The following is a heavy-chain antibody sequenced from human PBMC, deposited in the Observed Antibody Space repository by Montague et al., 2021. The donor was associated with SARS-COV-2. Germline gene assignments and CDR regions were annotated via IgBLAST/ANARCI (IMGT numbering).Heavy chain of an antibody. CDR3: ASTGSASY. Sequence: SLRLSCSASGFAFSSYWMTWVRQAPGKGLEWVANIKQDGSGEYYVDSVKGRFTISRDNGKNSVFLQMNSLGAEDTAVYYCASTGSASYWGQGTLVTVSS. V-gene: IGHV3-7*03. CDR1: GFAFSSYW. D-gene: IGHD3-10*01. J-gene: IGHJ4*02. CDR2: IKQDGSGE.